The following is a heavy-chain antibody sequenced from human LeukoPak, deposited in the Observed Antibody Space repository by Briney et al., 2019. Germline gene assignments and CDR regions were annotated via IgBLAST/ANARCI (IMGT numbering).Heavy chain of an antibody. V-gene: IGHV3-23*01. CDR3: ARGPGVAATVHFDY. D-gene: IGHD6-13*01. J-gene: IGHJ4*02. CDR1: AFTFSGYA. CDR2: ISGSGGTT. Sequence: GGSLRLSCAASAFTFSGYAMSWVRQAPGKGLEWVSAISGSGGTTYYADSVKGRFTISRDNSKNTLYLQMNSLRAEDTAVYYCARGPGVAATVHFDYWGQGTLVTVSS.